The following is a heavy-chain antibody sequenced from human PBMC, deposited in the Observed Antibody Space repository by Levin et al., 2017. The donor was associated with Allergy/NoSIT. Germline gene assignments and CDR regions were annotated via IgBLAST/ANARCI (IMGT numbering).Heavy chain of an antibody. CDR3: ARHSGSYYGSSDF. CDR2: IDPTGGIT. D-gene: IGHD3-10*01. J-gene: IGHJ4*02. Sequence: ETLSLTCAASGFTFSSDAMSWFRQAPGKGLEWVSSIDPTGGITWHADSVKGRYTMSRDNSKNTLYLQMDSLRAEDSAIYYCARHSGSYYGSSDFWGQGTLVTVSS. CDR1: GFTFSSDA. V-gene: IGHV3-23*01.